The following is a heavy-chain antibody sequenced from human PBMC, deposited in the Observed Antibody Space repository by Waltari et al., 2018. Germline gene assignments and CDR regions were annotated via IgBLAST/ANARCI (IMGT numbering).Heavy chain of an antibody. CDR2: MEQDGSEK. CDR1: GFTFSTHW. D-gene: IGHD2-15*01. J-gene: IGHJ4*02. CDR3: VRGAVDN. Sequence: EVQLVESGGGLVQPGGSLRLPCAASGFTFSTHWMSWARQAPGKGLGWVANMEQDGSEKYYVDSVKGLFTISRDNAKNALYLQMNILRAEDSAVYRGVRGAVDNWGQGTLVTVSS. V-gene: IGHV3-7*01.